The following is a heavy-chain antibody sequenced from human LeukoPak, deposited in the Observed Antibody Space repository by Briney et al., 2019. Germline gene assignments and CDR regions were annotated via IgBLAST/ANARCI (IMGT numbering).Heavy chain of an antibody. CDR1: GFTFSSYA. CDR3: ARSIVGVTFDY. V-gene: IGHV3-64*01. Sequence: GSLRLSCAASGFTFSSYAMHWVRQAPGKGLEYVSAISSNGGSTYYANSVKGRFTISRDNSKNTLYLQMGSLRAEDMAVYYCARSIVGVTFDYWGQGTLVTVSS. J-gene: IGHJ4*02. D-gene: IGHD1-26*01. CDR2: ISSNGGST.